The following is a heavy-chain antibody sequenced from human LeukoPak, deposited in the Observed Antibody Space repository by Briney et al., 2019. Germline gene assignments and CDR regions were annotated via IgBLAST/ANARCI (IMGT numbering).Heavy chain of an antibody. D-gene: IGHD3-22*01. J-gene: IGHJ4*02. V-gene: IGHV3-23*01. Sequence: RSGGSLRLSCADSGFTFSSYAMRWVRQAPGKGLEWVSAISGSGSSTDYVDFVKGRFTISRDNSKNTLYLQMSSLRAEDTAVYYCAKALYYDSSGFYPFGCWAQGTLVTDSS. CDR1: GFTFSSYA. CDR2: ISGSGSST. CDR3: AKALYYDSSGFYPFGC.